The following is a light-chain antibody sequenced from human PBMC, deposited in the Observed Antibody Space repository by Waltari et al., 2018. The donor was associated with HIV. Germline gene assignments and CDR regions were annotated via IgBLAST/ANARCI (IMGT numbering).Light chain of an antibody. V-gene: IGLV2-23*02. Sequence: QSALTQHASVSGSPGQSITISCTRTSSAVGTSQLVSWYQQHPGKAPKLRLYEVSKRPSGVSDRFSGSKSGDTASLTISGLQAEDEADYYCCSYVSNVIFGGGTKLTVL. CDR1: SSAVGTSQL. CDR3: CSYVSNVI. CDR2: EVS. J-gene: IGLJ2*01.